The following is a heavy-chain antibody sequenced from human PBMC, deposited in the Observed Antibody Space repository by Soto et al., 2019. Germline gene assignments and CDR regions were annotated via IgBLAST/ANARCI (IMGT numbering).Heavy chain of an antibody. CDR2: TIPVFNTA. V-gene: IGHV1-69*06. D-gene: IGHD3-10*01. Sequence: QVQLEQSGAEVKKPGSSVKVSCKASGGTLSDHGVAWLRQAPGQGLEWMGGTIPVFNTAKYAQKFQGRVTVTADKFTNIASIELRSLRSEATALYFCARGVYGSGNYYTGTSAFDIWGQGTMVIVSS. CDR1: GGTLSDHG. CDR3: ARGVYGSGNYYTGTSAFDI. J-gene: IGHJ3*02.